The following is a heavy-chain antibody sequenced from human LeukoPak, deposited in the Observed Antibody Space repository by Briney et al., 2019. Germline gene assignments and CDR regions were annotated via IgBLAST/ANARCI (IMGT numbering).Heavy chain of an antibody. J-gene: IGHJ4*02. Sequence: PGGSLRLSCAASGFTFSSYAMHWVRQAPGKGLEWGAVISYDGSNKYYADSVKGRSTISRDNSKNTLYLQMNSLRAEDTAVYYCARDRRPGIVGAPLDYWGQGTLVTVSS. CDR1: GFTFSSYA. CDR3: ARDRRPGIVGAPLDY. V-gene: IGHV3-30-3*01. CDR2: ISYDGSNK. D-gene: IGHD1-26*01.